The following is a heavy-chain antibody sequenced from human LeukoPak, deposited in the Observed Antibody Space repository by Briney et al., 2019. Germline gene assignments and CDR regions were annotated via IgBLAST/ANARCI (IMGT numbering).Heavy chain of an antibody. J-gene: IGHJ5*02. CDR3: ARVWYTMVRGQGWFDP. Sequence: SQTLSLTCTASGGSISSGGYYWSWIRQHPGKGLEWIGYIYYSGSTYYNPSLKSRVTISVDTSKNQFSLKLSSVTAADTAVYYCARVWYTMVRGQGWFDPWGQGTLVTVSS. D-gene: IGHD3-10*01. V-gene: IGHV4-31*03. CDR2: IYYSGST. CDR1: GGSISSGGYY.